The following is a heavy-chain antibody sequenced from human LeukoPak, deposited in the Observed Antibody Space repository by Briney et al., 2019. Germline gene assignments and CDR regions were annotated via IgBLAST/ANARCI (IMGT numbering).Heavy chain of an antibody. CDR2: IYYSGNT. J-gene: IGHJ4*02. V-gene: IGHV4-39*01. Sequence: TPETLSLTCTVSGDSISSNIYYWGWIRQPPGKELEWIGTIYYSGNTYYNPSLKSRVTMYVDTSKNQFSLKLNSVTAADTAVYYCARLCSGGSCYYGYFDYWGQGTLVTVSS. D-gene: IGHD2-15*01. CDR3: ARLCSGGSCYYGYFDY. CDR1: GDSISSNIYY.